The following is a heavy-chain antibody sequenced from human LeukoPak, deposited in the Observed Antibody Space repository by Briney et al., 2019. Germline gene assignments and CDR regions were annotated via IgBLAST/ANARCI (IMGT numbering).Heavy chain of an antibody. CDR2: ISGIGAGT. J-gene: IGHJ4*02. CDR1: GFTFSSYA. Sequence: GGSLRLSCAASGFTFSSYAMSWVRQAPGKGLEWVSLISGIGAGTYYADSVKGRFTISRDNSKNTLYLQVNSLRAEDTAVYYCARKGRGNYYFDHWGQGTLVTVSS. CDR3: ARKGRGNYYFDH. D-gene: IGHD1-7*01. V-gene: IGHV3-23*01.